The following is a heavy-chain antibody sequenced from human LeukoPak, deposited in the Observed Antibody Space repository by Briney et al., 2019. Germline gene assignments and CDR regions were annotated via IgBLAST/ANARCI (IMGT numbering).Heavy chain of an antibody. CDR1: GGSISSYS. CDR3: ARLESGSVLD. D-gene: IGHD5-12*01. CDR2: IYYSGST. Sequence: SETLSLTCTVSGGSISSYSWTWIRQPPGKGLEWIGYIYYSGSTNYNPSLKSRVTISLDTSKSQVSLKLNSETAADTAVYYCARLESGSVLDWGQGTLVTVSS. V-gene: IGHV4-59*08. J-gene: IGHJ4*02.